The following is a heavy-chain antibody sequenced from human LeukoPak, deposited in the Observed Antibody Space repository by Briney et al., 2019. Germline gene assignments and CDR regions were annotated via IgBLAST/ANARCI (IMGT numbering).Heavy chain of an antibody. CDR2: ISAYNGNT. CDR3: ARGAIAADYFDY. Sequence: GASVKVSCRASGYTFTNYGISWVRQAPGRGLEWMGWISAYNGNTNYAQRLQGRVTMTTDTPTNTAYMELRSLRSDDTAVYYCARGAIAADYFDYWGQGTQVTVSS. J-gene: IGHJ4*02. D-gene: IGHD6-13*01. V-gene: IGHV1-18*01. CDR1: GYTFTNYG.